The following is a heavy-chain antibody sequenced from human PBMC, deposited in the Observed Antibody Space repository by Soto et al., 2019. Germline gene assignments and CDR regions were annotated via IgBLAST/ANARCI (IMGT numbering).Heavy chain of an antibody. CDR1: GGTFSSYT. CDR3: ARTQEGYDLYFDY. D-gene: IGHD5-12*01. CDR2: ITPILGIA. J-gene: IGHJ4*02. Sequence: SVKVSCKASGGTFSSYTTSWVRQAPGQGLEWMGRITPILGIANYAQKFQGRVTITADKSTSTAYMELSSLRSEDTAVYYCARTQEGYDLYFDYWGQGTLVPSPQ. V-gene: IGHV1-69*02.